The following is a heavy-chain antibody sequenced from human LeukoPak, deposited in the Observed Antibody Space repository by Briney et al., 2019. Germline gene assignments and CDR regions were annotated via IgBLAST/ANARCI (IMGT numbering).Heavy chain of an antibody. V-gene: IGHV4-59*01. J-gene: IGHJ6*03. CDR2: SYYSGST. CDR3: ASCALADVSMDV. D-gene: IGHD2-15*01. Sequence: SGSLSLTCTVSLGTISRYYWSWIRQPPAKGLEWVGYSYYSGSTNYNPSLKSRVTISLDTSKKQLSPRLSSVSAADTAVYYCASCALADVSMDVWGKGNTVTVSS. CDR1: LGTISRYY.